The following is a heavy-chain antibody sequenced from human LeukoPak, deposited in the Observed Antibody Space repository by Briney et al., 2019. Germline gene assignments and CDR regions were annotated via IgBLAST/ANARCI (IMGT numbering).Heavy chain of an antibody. J-gene: IGHJ4*02. CDR1: GYTFTSYG. D-gene: IGHD3-22*01. CDR3: AREETYYYDSSGYFY. Sequence: ASVKVSCKASGYTFTSYGISWVRQAPGQGLEWMGWISAYNGNTNYAQKLQGRVTMTTDTSTSTAYMELRSLRSDDTAVYYCAREETYYYDSSGYFYWGQGTLVTVSS. V-gene: IGHV1-18*01. CDR2: ISAYNGNT.